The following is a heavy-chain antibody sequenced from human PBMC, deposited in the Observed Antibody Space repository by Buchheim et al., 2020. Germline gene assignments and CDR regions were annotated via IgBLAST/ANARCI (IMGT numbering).Heavy chain of an antibody. CDR1: GGSFSGYY. CDR3: ARGYCSSTSCSRLGYNWFDP. J-gene: IGHJ5*02. V-gene: IGHV4-34*01. Sequence: QVQLQQWGAGLLKPSETLSLTCAVYGGSFSGYYWSWIRQPPGKGLEWIGEINHSGSTNYNPSLKRRVTISVDTSKNQFSLKLSSVTAADTAVYYCARGYCSSTSCSRLGYNWFDPWGQGTL. CDR2: INHSGST. D-gene: IGHD2-2*01.